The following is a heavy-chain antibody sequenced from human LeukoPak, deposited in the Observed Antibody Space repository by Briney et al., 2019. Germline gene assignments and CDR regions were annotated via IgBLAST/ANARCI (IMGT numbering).Heavy chain of an antibody. CDR1: GFTFTTYS. V-gene: IGHV3-48*04. D-gene: IGHD3-16*01. CDR3: ARDPIYAPPPLAAFDI. Sequence: GGSLRLSCELSGFTFTTYSMNWVRQAPGKGLEWISYISSSSNTIYYADSVKGRFSISRDNAKKSLYLQMNSLRAEDTAVYYCARDPIYAPPPLAAFDIWGQGTLVTVSS. CDR2: ISSSSNTI. J-gene: IGHJ3*02.